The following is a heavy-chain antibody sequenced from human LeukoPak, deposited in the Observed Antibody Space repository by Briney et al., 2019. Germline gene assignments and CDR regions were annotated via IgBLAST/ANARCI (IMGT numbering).Heavy chain of an antibody. J-gene: IGHJ4*02. Sequence: GGSLRLSCAASGFTFSSYAMSWVRQAPGKGLEWVSAVSASGGSTYYADSVKGRFTISRDNAKNSLYLQMNSLRAEDTAVYYCAREGGRGWLQRAGFDYWGQGTLVTVSS. CDR3: AREGGRGWLQRAGFDY. CDR2: VSASGGST. V-gene: IGHV3-23*01. D-gene: IGHD5-24*01. CDR1: GFTFSSYA.